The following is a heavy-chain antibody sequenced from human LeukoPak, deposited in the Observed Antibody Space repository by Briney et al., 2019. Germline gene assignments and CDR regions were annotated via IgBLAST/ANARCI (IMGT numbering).Heavy chain of an antibody. CDR1: GGSISSSSYY. D-gene: IGHD6-6*01. V-gene: IGHV4-39*07. CDR2: IYYSGST. CDR3: ARVEYSSSSRWYDP. J-gene: IGHJ5*02. Sequence: SETLSLTCTVSGGSISSSSYYWGWIRQPPGKGLEWIGSIYYSGSTYYNPSLKSRVTISVDTSKNQFSLKLSSVTAADTAVYYCARVEYSSSSRWYDPWGQGTLVTVSS.